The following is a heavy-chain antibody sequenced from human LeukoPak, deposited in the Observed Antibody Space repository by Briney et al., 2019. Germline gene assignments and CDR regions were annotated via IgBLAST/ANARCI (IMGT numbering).Heavy chain of an antibody. J-gene: IGHJ4*02. Sequence: GGSLRLSCAASGFTFSTFAMTWVRQAPGKGLEWVSAISGSDGSTFYADSVKGRFTISRDNSKSTLYLQMNSLRADDTAVYYCARGSYGDYPGYWGQGTLVTVSS. D-gene: IGHD4-17*01. CDR3: ARGSYGDYPGY. V-gene: IGHV3-23*01. CDR1: GFTFSTFA. CDR2: ISGSDGST.